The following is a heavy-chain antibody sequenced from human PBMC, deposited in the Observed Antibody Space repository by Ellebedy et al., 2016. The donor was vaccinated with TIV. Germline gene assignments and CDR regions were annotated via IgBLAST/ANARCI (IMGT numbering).Heavy chain of an antibody. J-gene: IGHJ6*03. CDR1: GFTFSSYA. V-gene: IGHV3-23*01. CDR2: ISGSGGST. CDR3: AKGLRDYYYYYMDV. Sequence: GESLKISXAASGFTFSSYAMSWVRQAPGKGLEWVSAISGSGGSTYYADSVKGRFTISRDDSKNTLYLQMNSLRAEDTAVYYCAKGLRDYYYYYMDVWGKGTTVTVSS.